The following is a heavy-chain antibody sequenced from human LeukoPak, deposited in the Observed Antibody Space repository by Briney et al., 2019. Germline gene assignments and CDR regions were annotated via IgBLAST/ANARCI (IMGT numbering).Heavy chain of an antibody. Sequence: GGSLRLSCAASGFTFSSYAMSWVRQAPGKGLEWVSAISGSGGSAYYADSVKGRFTISRDNSKNTLYLQMNSLRAEDTAVYYCAKVGRIVVVPAAIQDAFDIWGQGTMVTASS. J-gene: IGHJ3*02. CDR1: GFTFSSYA. CDR3: AKVGRIVVVPAAIQDAFDI. V-gene: IGHV3-23*01. D-gene: IGHD2-2*02. CDR2: ISGSGGSA.